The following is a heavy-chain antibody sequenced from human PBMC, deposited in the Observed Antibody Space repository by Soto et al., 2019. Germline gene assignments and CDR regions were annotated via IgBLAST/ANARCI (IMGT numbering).Heavy chain of an antibody. CDR3: ARPRYYYDSTTYSDGQPADY. D-gene: IGHD3-22*01. V-gene: IGHV3-9*01. Sequence: GGSLRLSCIASGFIFDDYAIHWVRQVPGKGLEWVSGIDWNRATIGYADSVKGRFTLSRDNARNSVLLQMNSLRTEDTAMFYCARPRYYYDSTTYSDGQPADYWGLGTLVTVSS. CDR2: IDWNRATI. CDR1: GFIFDDYA. J-gene: IGHJ4*02.